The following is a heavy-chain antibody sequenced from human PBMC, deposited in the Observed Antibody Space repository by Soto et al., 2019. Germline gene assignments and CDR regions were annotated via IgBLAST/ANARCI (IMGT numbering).Heavy chain of an antibody. D-gene: IGHD3-10*01. J-gene: IGHJ5*02. V-gene: IGHV6-1*01. CDR2: TYYRSKWYN. CDR3: ARAFHGSGSYYNYWFDP. Sequence: KQSQTLSLPCAISGDRVSSNSAAWNWIRQSPSRGLEWLGRTYYRSKWYNDYAVSVKSRITINPDTSKNQFSLQLNSVTPEDTAVYYCARAFHGSGSYYNYWFDPWGQGTLVTVSS. CDR1: GDRVSSNSAA.